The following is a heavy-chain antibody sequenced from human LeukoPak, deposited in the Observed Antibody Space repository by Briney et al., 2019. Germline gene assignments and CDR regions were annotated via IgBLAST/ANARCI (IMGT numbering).Heavy chain of an antibody. D-gene: IGHD6-13*01. Sequence: GGSLRLSCAASGFTFDDYAMHWVRQAPGKGLEWVSGISWNSGSIGYADSVKGRFTISRDNAKNSLYLQMNSLRAEDTALYYCAIGPSSTPYYYYGMDVWGQGTTVTVSS. CDR2: ISWNSGSI. J-gene: IGHJ6*02. CDR1: GFTFDDYA. V-gene: IGHV3-9*01. CDR3: AIGPSSTPYYYYGMDV.